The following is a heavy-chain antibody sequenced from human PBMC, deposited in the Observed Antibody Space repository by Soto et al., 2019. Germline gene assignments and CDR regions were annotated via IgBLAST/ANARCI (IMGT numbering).Heavy chain of an antibody. CDR2: INHSGST. V-gene: IGHV4-34*01. D-gene: IGHD3-9*01. Sequence: PSETLSLTCAVYGGSFSGYYWSWIRQPPGKGLEWIGEINHSGSTNYNPSLKSRVTISVDTSKNQFSLKLSSVTAADTAVYYCARAGNYDILTGQTIDYWGQGTLVTVS. CDR1: GGSFSGYY. J-gene: IGHJ4*02. CDR3: ARAGNYDILTGQTIDY.